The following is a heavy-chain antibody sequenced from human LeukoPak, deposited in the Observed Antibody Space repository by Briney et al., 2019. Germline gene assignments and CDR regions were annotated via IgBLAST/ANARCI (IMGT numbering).Heavy chain of an antibody. Sequence: PSETLSLTCTVSGGTVVTSAYSWGWIRQPPGKGLEYIGNVYYSGSAYYNPSLRSRVTLSIDTSSNQFSLRLTSVTAADTAVYYCAPLAGESWGQGTLVTVSP. V-gene: IGHV4-39*01. CDR3: APLAGES. J-gene: IGHJ5*02. D-gene: IGHD1-26*01. CDR2: VYYSGSA. CDR1: GGTVVTSAYS.